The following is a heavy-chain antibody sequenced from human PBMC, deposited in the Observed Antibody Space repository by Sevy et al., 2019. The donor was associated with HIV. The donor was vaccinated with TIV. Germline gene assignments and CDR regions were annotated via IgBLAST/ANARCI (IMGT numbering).Heavy chain of an antibody. CDR1: RLTFSSSS. V-gene: IGHV3-48*02. CDR3: ARGFMGADYYYGMDV. Sequence: GGSLRLSCAASRLTFSSSSVNWVRQAPGKGLEWVSYISSSSTTIYYADSVKGRFTISCDNAKNSLYLQMNSLRDEDTAVYYCARGFMGADYYYGMDVWGQGTTVTVSS. D-gene: IGHD3-3*01. CDR2: ISSSSTTI. J-gene: IGHJ6*02.